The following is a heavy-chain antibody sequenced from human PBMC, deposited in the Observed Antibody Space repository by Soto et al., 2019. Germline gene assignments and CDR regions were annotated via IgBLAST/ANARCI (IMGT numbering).Heavy chain of an antibody. CDR3: SRHRVEMATISYFDY. V-gene: IGHV4-39*01. CDR2: ISYSGST. D-gene: IGHD5-12*01. Sequence: SETLSLTCTVSGGSISSSSYYWGWVRQPPGKGLEWIGSISYSGSTYYNPSLNSRVTISVDTSKSQFSLKLSSVTAADTAVYYCSRHRVEMATISYFDYWGQGTLVTVSS. CDR1: GGSISSSSYY. J-gene: IGHJ4*02.